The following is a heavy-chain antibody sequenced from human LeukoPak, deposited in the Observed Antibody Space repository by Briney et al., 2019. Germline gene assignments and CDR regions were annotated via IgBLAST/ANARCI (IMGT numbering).Heavy chain of an antibody. Sequence: ASVKVSCKASGYIFTSYDINWVRQATGQGLEWMGGIIPIFGTANYAQKFQGRVTITTDESTSTAYMELSSLRSEDTAVYYCARGLWSGSFNWFDPWGQRTLVTVSS. D-gene: IGHD1-26*01. CDR3: ARGLWSGSFNWFDP. V-gene: IGHV1-69*05. CDR1: GYIFTSYD. CDR2: IIPIFGTA. J-gene: IGHJ5*02.